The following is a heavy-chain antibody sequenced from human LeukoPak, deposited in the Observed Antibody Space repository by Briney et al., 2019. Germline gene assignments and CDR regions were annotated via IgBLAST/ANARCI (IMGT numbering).Heavy chain of an antibody. CDR1: GFTFSDYW. Sequence: PGGSLRLSCAASGFTFSDYWMTWVRQAPGKGLEWVANIKQDGSEKYYLDSVKGRFTISRDNAKNSLYLQMNSLRAEDTAVYYCARGRGYDFWSGLGYYMDVWGKGTTVTVSS. V-gene: IGHV3-7*01. J-gene: IGHJ6*03. D-gene: IGHD3-3*01. CDR3: ARGRGYDFWSGLGYYMDV. CDR2: IKQDGSEK.